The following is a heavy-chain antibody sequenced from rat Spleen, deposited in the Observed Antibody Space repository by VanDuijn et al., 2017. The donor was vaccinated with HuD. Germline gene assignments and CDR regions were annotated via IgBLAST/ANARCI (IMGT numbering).Heavy chain of an antibody. CDR3: ATDPGYTDYGMDA. J-gene: IGHJ4*01. Sequence: EVQLVESGGGLVQPGRSLKLSCAASGFTFSNYGMAWVRQAPTKGLEWVATISYDGSSTYYRDSVKGRFTISRDNAKSTLYLQMDSLRSEDTATYYCATDPGYTDYGMDAWGQGASVTVSS. CDR1: GFTFSNYG. D-gene: IGHD1-4*01. CDR2: ISYDGSST. V-gene: IGHV5-29*01.